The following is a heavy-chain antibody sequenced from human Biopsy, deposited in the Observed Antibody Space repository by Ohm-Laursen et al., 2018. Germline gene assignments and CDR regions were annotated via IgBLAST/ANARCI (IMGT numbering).Heavy chain of an antibody. Sequence: TLSLTCAVYCGSFNGYFWSWIRQPPGKGLEWIGYIYYSGSTNYNPSLRSRVTISVDRSKNQFSLELSSVTAADTAVYYCARVGAGAPSIDCFDYWGQGALVTVSS. CDR1: CGSFNGYF. D-gene: IGHD1-26*01. J-gene: IGHJ4*02. V-gene: IGHV4-59*01. CDR3: ARVGAGAPSIDCFDY. CDR2: IYYSGST.